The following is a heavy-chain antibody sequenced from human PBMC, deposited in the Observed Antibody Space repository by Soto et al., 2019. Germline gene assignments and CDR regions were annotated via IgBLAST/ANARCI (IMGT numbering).Heavy chain of an antibody. V-gene: IGHV4-34*01. J-gene: IGHJ5*02. Sequence: PSETLSLTCAVYGGSFSGYYWSWIRQPPGKGLEWIGEINHSGSTNYNPSLKSRVTISVDTSKNQFSLKLSSVTAAETAVYYCAREKGTTVVRGWFDPWGQGTLVTVSS. CDR2: INHSGST. CDR3: AREKGTTVVRGWFDP. CDR1: GGSFSGYY. D-gene: IGHD4-17*01.